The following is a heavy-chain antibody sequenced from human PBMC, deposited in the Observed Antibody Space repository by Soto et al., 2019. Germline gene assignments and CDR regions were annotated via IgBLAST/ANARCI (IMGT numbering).Heavy chain of an antibody. CDR3: ARHPERIAQIGWFDP. J-gene: IGHJ5*02. V-gene: IGHV3-48*01. CDR1: GFTFSSYS. D-gene: IGHD6-13*01. Sequence: ASGFTFSSYSMNWVRQAPGKGLEWVSYISSSSSTIYYADSVKGRFTISRDNAKNSLYLQMNSLRAEDTAVYYCARHPERIAQIGWFDPWGQGTLVTVSS. CDR2: ISSSSSTI.